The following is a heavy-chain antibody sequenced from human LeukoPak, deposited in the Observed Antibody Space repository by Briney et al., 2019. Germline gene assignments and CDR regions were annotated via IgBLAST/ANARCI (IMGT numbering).Heavy chain of an antibody. D-gene: IGHD1-7*01. Sequence: SVKVSCKASGGTFSSYAISWVRQAPGQGLEWMGGIIPIFGTANYAQKFQDRVTITADESTSTAYMELSSLRSEDTAVYYCARSVTGTPRSFDYWGQGTLVTVSS. CDR2: IIPIFGTA. V-gene: IGHV1-69*13. CDR1: GGTFSSYA. J-gene: IGHJ4*02. CDR3: ARSVTGTPRSFDY.